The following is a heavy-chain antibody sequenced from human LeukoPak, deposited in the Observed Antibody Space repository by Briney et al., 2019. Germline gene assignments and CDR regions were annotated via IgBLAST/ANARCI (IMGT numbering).Heavy chain of an antibody. D-gene: IGHD6-19*01. CDR1: GGSVSSGSYY. Sequence: SETLSLTCTVSGGSVSSGSYYWSWIRQPPGKGLEWIGYIYYSGSTNYNPSLKSRVTISVDTSKNQFSLKLSSVTAADTAVYYCARTRRYSSGWYPLDYWGQGTLVTVSS. CDR2: IYYSGST. V-gene: IGHV4-61*01. J-gene: IGHJ4*02. CDR3: ARTRRYSSGWYPLDY.